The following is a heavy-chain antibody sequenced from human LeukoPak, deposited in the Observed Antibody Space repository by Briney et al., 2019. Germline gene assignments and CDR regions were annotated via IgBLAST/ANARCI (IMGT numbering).Heavy chain of an antibody. CDR2: VSSSGTYI. V-gene: IGHV3-21*01. J-gene: IGHJ4*02. D-gene: IGHD1-7*01. Sequence: GGSLRLPCAASGFTFSSYAMNWVRQAPGKGLEWVSSVSSSGTYIYYADSVKGRFTISRDNAKNSLFLQMSSLRADDTAVYYCARDTGAGTTSPVDYWGQGTLVTVSS. CDR3: ARDTGAGTTSPVDY. CDR1: GFTFSSYA.